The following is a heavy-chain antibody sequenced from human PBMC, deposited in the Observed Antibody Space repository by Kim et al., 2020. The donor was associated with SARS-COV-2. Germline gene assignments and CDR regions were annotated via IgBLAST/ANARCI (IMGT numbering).Heavy chain of an antibody. V-gene: IGHV4-39*02. D-gene: IGHD6-13*01. Sequence: SETLSLSCTVSGGSISSSCYYWSWLRQRPGQGREWFGTINYSGSSNYNPSLKSRVSISVDTSKNQFSLKLSAVTAADTAVYYCARERAGSSWYPPDYWGQGTLLTVSS. CDR2: INYSGSS. CDR1: GGSISSSCYY. J-gene: IGHJ4*02. CDR3: ARERAGSSWYPPDY.